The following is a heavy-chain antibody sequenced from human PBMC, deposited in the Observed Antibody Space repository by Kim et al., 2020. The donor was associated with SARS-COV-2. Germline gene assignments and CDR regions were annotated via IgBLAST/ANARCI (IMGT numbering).Heavy chain of an antibody. CDR3: ARGLSYDFWSGYGDGMDV. V-gene: IGHV4-59*01. Sequence: SETLSLTCTVSGGSISSYYWSWIRQPPGKGLEWIGYIYYSGSTNYNPSLKSRVTISVDTSKNQFSLKLSFVTAADTAVYYCARGLSYDFWSGYGDGMDVWGQGTTVTVSS. CDR2: IYYSGST. D-gene: IGHD3-3*01. CDR1: GGSISSYY. J-gene: IGHJ6*02.